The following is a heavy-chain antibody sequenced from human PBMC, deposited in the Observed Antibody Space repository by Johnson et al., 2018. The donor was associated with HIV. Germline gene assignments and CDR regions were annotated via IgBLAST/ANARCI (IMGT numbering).Heavy chain of an antibody. J-gene: IGHJ3*02. Sequence: VQLVESGGGLVQPGGSLRLSCAAPGFTFSSYGMHWVRQAPGKGLEWVAVISYDGSNKYYADSVKGRFTISRDNSKNTLYLQMNSLRAEDTAVYYCASPLEAAAGPMDAFDIWGQGTMVTVSS. CDR1: GFTFSSYG. CDR3: ASPLEAAAGPMDAFDI. V-gene: IGHV3-30*03. CDR2: ISYDGSNK. D-gene: IGHD6-13*01.